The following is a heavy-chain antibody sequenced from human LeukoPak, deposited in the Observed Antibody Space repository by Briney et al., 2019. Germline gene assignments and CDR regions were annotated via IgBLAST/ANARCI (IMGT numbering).Heavy chain of an antibody. CDR2: IKPDGSQK. CDR1: GFSFNGDW. D-gene: IGHD2-2*01. CDR3: VRDGPAFLDFDY. Sequence: GGSLRLSCVASGFSFNGDWMNWVRQAPGKGLEWVANIKPDGSQKYYADSVKGRFTISRDNAEKSLFLQMNSLRAEDTAVYYCVRDGPAFLDFDYWGQGTLVTVSS. J-gene: IGHJ4*02. V-gene: IGHV3-7*01.